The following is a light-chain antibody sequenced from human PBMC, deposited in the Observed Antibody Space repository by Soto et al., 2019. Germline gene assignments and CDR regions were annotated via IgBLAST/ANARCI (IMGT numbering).Light chain of an antibody. CDR3: SSYTSSSTLLI. J-gene: IGLJ1*01. CDR1: SSDVGGYNY. CDR2: DVS. Sequence: QSVLTQPASVSGSPGQSITISCTGTSSDVGGYNYVSWYQQHPGKAPKLMIYDVSNRPSGVSNRVSGSKSGNTASLTISGXXXXXXADYYCSSYTSSSTLLIFGTGTKLTVL. V-gene: IGLV2-14*01.